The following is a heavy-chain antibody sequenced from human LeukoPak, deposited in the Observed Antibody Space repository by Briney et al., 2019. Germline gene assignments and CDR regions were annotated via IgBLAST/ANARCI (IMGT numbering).Heavy chain of an antibody. CDR1: GGSISSSSYY. J-gene: IGHJ5*02. CDR3: VRHTRKWLSPNWFDP. CDR2: IYYSGST. D-gene: IGHD6-19*01. V-gene: IGHV4-39*01. Sequence: PSETLSLTCTVSGGSISSSSYYWGWIRQPPGKGLEWIGSIYYSGSTYYNPSLKSRVTISVDTSKNQFSLKLSSVTAADTAVYYCVRHTRKWLSPNWFDPWGQGTLVTVS.